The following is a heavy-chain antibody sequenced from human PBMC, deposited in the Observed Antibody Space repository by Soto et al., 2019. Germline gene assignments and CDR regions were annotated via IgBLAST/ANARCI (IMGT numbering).Heavy chain of an antibody. CDR1: GDTFSTYT. CDR2: IIPRSATS. J-gene: IGHJ6*04. V-gene: IGHV1-69*13. D-gene: IGHD2-2*01. Sequence: SGKVSCKASGDTFSTYTITWMRQAPGKGLEGVGGIIPRSATSNYAQKFQGRVTITADESTNTAYMELSSLRSEDTAVYYCAREGLVLVPTTVNSDYYYYAMDVWGKGTTVTVSS. CDR3: AREGLVLVPTTVNSDYYYYAMDV.